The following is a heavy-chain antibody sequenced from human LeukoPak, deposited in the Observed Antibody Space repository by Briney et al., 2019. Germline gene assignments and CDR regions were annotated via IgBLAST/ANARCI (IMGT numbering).Heavy chain of an antibody. CDR3: ARPNDRGYSSSLYN. D-gene: IGHD3-16*02. Sequence: GEALQSSCKASAYTFTTYWIACVRQMPGKGREWRGSFLSLDLDTRYSPSFQGHVSMSADKSINTAYLQWSSMKASDTAIYYCARPNDRGYSSSLYNWGQGTLVTVSS. J-gene: IGHJ4*02. CDR2: FLSLDLDT. V-gene: IGHV5-51*01. CDR1: AYTFTTYW.